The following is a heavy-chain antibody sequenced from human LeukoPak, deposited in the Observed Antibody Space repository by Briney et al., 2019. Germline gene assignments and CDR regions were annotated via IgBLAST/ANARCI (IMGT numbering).Heavy chain of an antibody. Sequence: GGSLRLSCAASGFTFSSYEMNWVRQAPGKGLQWVSDISSSGTTIYYADSVKGRFTISRDNAKNSLYLQMNSLRAEDTAVYYCARTSGRAFDYWGQGTLVTVSS. CDR2: ISSSGTTI. J-gene: IGHJ4*02. D-gene: IGHD1-14*01. V-gene: IGHV3-48*03. CDR1: GFTFSSYE. CDR3: ARTSGRAFDY.